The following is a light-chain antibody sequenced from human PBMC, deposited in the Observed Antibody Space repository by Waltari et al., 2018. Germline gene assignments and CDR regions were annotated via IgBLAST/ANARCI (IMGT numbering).Light chain of an antibody. Sequence: ELVLTQSPATLSLSPGERATLSCRASQSVSSSLAWYQQKPGQAPRLLIYGASSRATGIPDRFSGSGSGTDFTLTISSLEPEDFAVYYCQQYSNWYSFGQGTKVEIK. V-gene: IGKV3-15*01. CDR2: GAS. CDR1: QSVSSS. J-gene: IGKJ2*03. CDR3: QQYSNWYS.